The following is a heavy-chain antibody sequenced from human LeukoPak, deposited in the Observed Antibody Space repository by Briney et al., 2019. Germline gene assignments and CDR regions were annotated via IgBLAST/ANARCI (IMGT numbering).Heavy chain of an antibody. V-gene: IGHV3-48*04. Sequence: PGGSLRPSCAASGFTFSSYSMSWIRQAPGKGLEWVSYISSSGSTIYYADSVKGRFTISRDNAKNSLYLQMNSLRAEDTAVYYCAKVALRLRYSSSWPTNFDYWGQGTLVTVSS. J-gene: IGHJ4*02. CDR3: AKVALRLRYSSSWPTNFDY. CDR1: GFTFSSYS. CDR2: ISSSGSTI. D-gene: IGHD6-13*01.